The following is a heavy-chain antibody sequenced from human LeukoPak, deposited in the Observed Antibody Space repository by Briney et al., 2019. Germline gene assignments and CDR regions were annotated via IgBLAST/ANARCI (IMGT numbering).Heavy chain of an antibody. CDR2: INPDSGGT. J-gene: IGHJ4*02. CDR3: VRDRNDFWSGFLY. V-gene: IGHV1-2*02. D-gene: IGHD3-3*01. Sequence: ASVKVSCKASGYTFTDYYFHWVRQAPGQGLEWMGWINPDSGGTGYADKFKGRVTLTRDRTVSTVYMEMTSLRSDDTAIYYCVRDRNDFWSGFLYWGQGTLVTVSS. CDR1: GYTFTDYY.